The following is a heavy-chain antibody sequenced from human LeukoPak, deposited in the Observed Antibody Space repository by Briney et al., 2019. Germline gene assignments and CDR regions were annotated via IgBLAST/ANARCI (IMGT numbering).Heavy chain of an antibody. J-gene: IGHJ5*02. D-gene: IGHD3-9*01. CDR3: ARDGEAGVSDTLFVTGWFDP. V-gene: IGHV1-18*01. Sequence: ASVKVSCKASGYTFTSYGISWVRQAPGQGLEWMGWISAYNGNTNYAQKLQGRVTMTTDTSTSTAYMELRSLRSDDTAVYYCARDGEAGVSDTLFVTGWFDPWGQGTLVTVSS. CDR2: ISAYNGNT. CDR1: GYTFTSYG.